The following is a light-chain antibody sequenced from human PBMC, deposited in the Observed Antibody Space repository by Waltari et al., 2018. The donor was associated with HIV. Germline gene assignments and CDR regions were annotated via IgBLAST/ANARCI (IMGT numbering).Light chain of an antibody. V-gene: IGKV3-15*01. CDR2: VAS. CDR1: QSVSTN. Sequence: DIMMTQSPATLSVSPGDTATLSCRASQSVSTNLACYQQKPGQAHRLLFYVASTRATGVTARFSGGGSETEFTLTITSLQSEDFAVYYCQQYNNWPPAYTFGQGTKLKIK. J-gene: IGKJ2*01. CDR3: QQYNNWPPAYT.